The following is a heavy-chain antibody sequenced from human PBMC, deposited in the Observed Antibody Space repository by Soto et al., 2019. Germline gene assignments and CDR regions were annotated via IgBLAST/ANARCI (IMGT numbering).Heavy chain of an antibody. V-gene: IGHV1-69*13. CDR1: GDNFSSYA. J-gene: IGHJ6*02. Sequence: GASVKVSCKASGDNFSSYAISWVRQAPGKGLEWMGKIIPTFGRTNYAQKFQGRLTISADDSTSTAYMELTSLESDDTAVYYCARDPLSSFAMDVWGQGTTVTVSS. CDR3: ARDPLSSFAMDV. CDR2: IIPTFGRT. D-gene: IGHD3-10*02.